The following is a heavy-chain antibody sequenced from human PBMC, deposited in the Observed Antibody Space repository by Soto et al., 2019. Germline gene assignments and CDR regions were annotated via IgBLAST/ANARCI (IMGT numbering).Heavy chain of an antibody. CDR2: ISSDGETK. Sequence: QVRLVESGGGVVKPGRSLRLSCVASGFTFSTYGIHWVRQAPGKGLEWVGVISSDGETKYYADSVKGRFTISRDNSKNTMYLQMASLRPEDTAVYYCAKEVEVAGDLDYWGHGTLVTVSS. D-gene: IGHD6-19*01. CDR3: AKEVEVAGDLDY. V-gene: IGHV3-30*18. CDR1: GFTFSTYG. J-gene: IGHJ4*01.